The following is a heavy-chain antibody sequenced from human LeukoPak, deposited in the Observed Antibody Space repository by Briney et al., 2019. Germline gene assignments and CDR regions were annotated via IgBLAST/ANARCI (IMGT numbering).Heavy chain of an antibody. CDR3: ARVEGLAARQIDY. CDR1: GGSISSSSYY. Sequence: SETLSLTCTVSGGSISSSSYYWGWIRQPPGKGLEWIGSIYYSGNTYYNPSLKSRVTISVDTSKNQFSLKLSSVTAADTAVYYCARVEGLAARQIDYWGQGTPVTVSS. J-gene: IGHJ4*02. V-gene: IGHV4-39*01. D-gene: IGHD6-6*01. CDR2: IYYSGNT.